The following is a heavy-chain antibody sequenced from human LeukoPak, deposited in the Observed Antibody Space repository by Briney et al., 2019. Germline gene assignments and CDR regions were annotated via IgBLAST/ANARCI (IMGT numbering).Heavy chain of an antibody. Sequence: ASVKVSCKASAYTFTNYATSWVRQAPGQGLEWMGWISVSNGNTNYAQKLQGRVTMTTDTSTNTAYMELRSLRFDDTAVYYCARDLAGIVGVTAWFDPWGQGTLVTVSS. CDR2: ISVSNGNT. D-gene: IGHD1-26*01. J-gene: IGHJ5*02. CDR3: ARDLAGIVGVTAWFDP. V-gene: IGHV1-18*01. CDR1: AYTFTNYA.